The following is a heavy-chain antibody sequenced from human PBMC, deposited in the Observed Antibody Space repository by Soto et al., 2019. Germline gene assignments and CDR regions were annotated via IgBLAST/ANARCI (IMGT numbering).Heavy chain of an antibody. CDR2: IYPGDSDT. CDR3: ARHPHCTNGVCSPHYYYYGMDV. Sequence: GELLRISCRGSGYRFTSYGIGWVRQMPGKGLEWMGIIYPGDSDTRYSPSFQGQVTISADKSISTAYLQWSSLKASDTAMYYCARHPHCTNGVCSPHYYYYGMDVWGQGTTVTVSS. D-gene: IGHD2-8*01. V-gene: IGHV5-51*01. CDR1: GYRFTSYG. J-gene: IGHJ6*02.